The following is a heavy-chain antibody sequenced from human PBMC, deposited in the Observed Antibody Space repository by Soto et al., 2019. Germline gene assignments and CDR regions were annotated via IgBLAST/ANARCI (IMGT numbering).Heavy chain of an antibody. Sequence: EVELVESGGGLVQPGGSLRLSCAASGVTVSTNYMSWVRQAPGKGLEWVSVIYSNGDIRYSDSVKGRFTTSRDKSQNTLYLHMNNLRAEDTAVYYCARNLPVTTLGYWGQGTLVTVSS. V-gene: IGHV3-66*01. J-gene: IGHJ4*02. CDR1: GVTVSTNY. CDR3: ARNLPVTTLGY. D-gene: IGHD4-17*01. CDR2: IYSNGDI.